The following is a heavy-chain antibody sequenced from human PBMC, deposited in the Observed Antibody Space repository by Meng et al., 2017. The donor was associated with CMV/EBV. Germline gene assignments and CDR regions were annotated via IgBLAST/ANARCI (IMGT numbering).Heavy chain of an antibody. D-gene: IGHD3-10*01. CDR2: SYYTGA. CDR3: ARMRGSGSEDY. Sequence: SETLSLTCTVSGGPIKNPNYYWSWNRHQPGKGLEWLGYSYYTGAYYNPSLASRIFISLDSASNRYSLTLRAATAADTVLYFCARMRGSGSEDYWGPGTLVTVSS. CDR1: GGPIKNPNYY. V-gene: IGHV4-31*03. J-gene: IGHJ4*02.